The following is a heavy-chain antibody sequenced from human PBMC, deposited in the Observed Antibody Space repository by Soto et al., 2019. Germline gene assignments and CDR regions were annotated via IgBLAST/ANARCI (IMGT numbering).Heavy chain of an antibody. CDR2: ISGSGGST. V-gene: IGHV3-23*01. CDR3: AKDPVIAVAPSWFDP. CDR1: GFTFSSYA. D-gene: IGHD6-19*01. Sequence: GSLRLSCAASGFTFSSYAMSWVRQAPGKGLEWVSAISGSGGSTYYADSVKGRFTISRDNSKNTLYLQMNSLRAEDTAVYYCAKDPVIAVAPSWFDPWGQGTLVTVSS. J-gene: IGHJ5*02.